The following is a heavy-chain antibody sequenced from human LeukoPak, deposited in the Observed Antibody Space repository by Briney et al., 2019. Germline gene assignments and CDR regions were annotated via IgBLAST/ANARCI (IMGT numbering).Heavy chain of an antibody. CDR2: FDPEDGET. CDR1: GYTLTELS. V-gene: IGHV1-24*01. Sequence: ASVKVSCKVSGYTLTELSMHCVRQAPGKGLEWMGGFDPEDGETIYAQKFQGRVTMTEDTSTDTAYMELSSLRSEETAVYYCATDLKGRLERRGFDYWGQGTLVTVSS. D-gene: IGHD1-1*01. CDR3: ATDLKGRLERRGFDY. J-gene: IGHJ4*02.